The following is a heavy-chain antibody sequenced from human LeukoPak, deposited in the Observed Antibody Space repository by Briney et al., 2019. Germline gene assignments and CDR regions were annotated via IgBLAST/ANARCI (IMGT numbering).Heavy chain of an antibody. CDR1: GYSISSGYY. V-gene: IGHV4-38-2*01. CDR3: ARQKVYSPQPADAFDI. J-gene: IGHJ3*02. CDR2: IYHSGST. Sequence: PSETLSLTCAVSGYSISSGYYWGWIRQPPGKGLEWIGSIYHSGSTYYNPSLKSRVTISVDTSKNQFSLKLSSVTAADTAVYYCARQKVYSPQPADAFDIWGQGTMVTVSS. D-gene: IGHD1-14*01.